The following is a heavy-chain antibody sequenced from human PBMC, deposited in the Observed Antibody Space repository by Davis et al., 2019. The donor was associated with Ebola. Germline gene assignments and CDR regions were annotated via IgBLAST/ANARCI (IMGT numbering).Heavy chain of an antibody. D-gene: IGHD6-19*01. Sequence: SETLSLTCGVYGESISGSFWTWIRQSPGKGLEWIGEISRSGISNYKPSLKIRVTMSVDTSKNQFSLNLRSVTAADTAVYYCARVAFEGGNSGWFDSWGQGTLVTVSS. CDR2: ISRSGIS. V-gene: IGHV4-34*01. CDR3: ARVAFEGGNSGWFDS. CDR1: GESISGSF. J-gene: IGHJ5*01.